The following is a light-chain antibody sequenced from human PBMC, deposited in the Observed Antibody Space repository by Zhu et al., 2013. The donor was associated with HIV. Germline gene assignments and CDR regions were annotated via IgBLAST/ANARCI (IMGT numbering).Light chain of an antibody. V-gene: IGLV1-51*01. CDR1: TSNIGNNY. J-gene: IGLJ2*01. CDR2: DND. Sequence: QSVLTQPPSVSAAPGQTVTISCSGSTSNIGNNYVSWYQHLPGAAPKLLIYDNDQRPLGIPDRFSGSKSGASATLAITGLQTGDEADYYCAAWDTSLNAGGFGGGTKLTVL. CDR3: AAWDTSLNAGG.